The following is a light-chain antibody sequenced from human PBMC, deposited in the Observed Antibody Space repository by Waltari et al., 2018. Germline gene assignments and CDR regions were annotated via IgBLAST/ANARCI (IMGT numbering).Light chain of an antibody. CDR1: QNINSW. V-gene: IGKV1-5*03. Sequence: DIQMTQSPSTLSASVGDRVTITCRASQNINSWLAWYQQRPGKAPRLLLYKAYTLQSGVPSRFSGSGSGTEFTLTINSLQTDDFATYYCQQYSSYSSWTFGQGTQV. J-gene: IGKJ1*01. CDR2: KAY. CDR3: QQYSSYSSWT.